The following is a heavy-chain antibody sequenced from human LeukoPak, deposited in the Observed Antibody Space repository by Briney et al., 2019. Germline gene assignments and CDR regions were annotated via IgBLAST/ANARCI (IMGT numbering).Heavy chain of an antibody. CDR3: ARDYHGSGSLTTFDY. CDR1: GYTFTSFY. J-gene: IGHJ4*02. V-gene: IGHV1-46*01. Sequence: ASVKVSCKASGYTFTSFYMHWVRQAPGQGLEWMGIINPRGGSTTSAQKFQGRVTLTRDTSTATVYMELSSLRSEDTAVYYCARDYHGSGSLTTFDYWGQGTLVTVSS. D-gene: IGHD3-10*01. CDR2: INPRGGST.